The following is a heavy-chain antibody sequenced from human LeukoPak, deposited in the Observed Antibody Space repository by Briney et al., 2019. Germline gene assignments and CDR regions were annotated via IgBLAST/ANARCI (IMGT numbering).Heavy chain of an antibody. D-gene: IGHD1-1*01. CDR3: ATPTGPRTYGMDV. CDR1: GYTFTGYY. CDR2: INPNSGGT. Sequence: AASVKVSCKASGYTFTGYYMHWVRQAPGQGLEWMGWINPNSGGTNYAQKFQGWVTMTRDTSISTAYMGLSRLRSDDTAVYYCATPTGPRTYGMDVWGQGTTVTVSS. J-gene: IGHJ6*02. V-gene: IGHV1-2*04.